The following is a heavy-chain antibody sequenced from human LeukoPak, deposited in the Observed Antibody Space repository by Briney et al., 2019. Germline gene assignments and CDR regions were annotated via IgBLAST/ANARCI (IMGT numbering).Heavy chain of an antibody. CDR1: GGSISSGDYY. CDR3: ARTSRLRFLEWGFDY. J-gene: IGHJ4*02. D-gene: IGHD3-3*01. CDR2: IYYSGST. V-gene: IGHV4-61*08. Sequence: SQTLSLTCTVSGGSISSGDYYWSWIRQPPGKGLEWIGYIYYSGSTNYNPSLKSRVTISVDTSKNQFSLKLSSVTAADTAVYYCARTSRLRFLEWGFDYWGQGTLVTVSS.